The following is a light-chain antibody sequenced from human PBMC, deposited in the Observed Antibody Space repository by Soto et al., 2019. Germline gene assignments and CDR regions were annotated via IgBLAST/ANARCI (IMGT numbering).Light chain of an antibody. V-gene: IGKV3-20*01. CDR2: GAS. CDR1: QTVSSNY. Sequence: EIILTQSPDTLSLSSGGRATPSFKASQTVSSNYLAWCQQRPGQAPRLLIYGASTRAAGIPDRFSGSGSGSDFTLTITRLEPEDSAVYFCQQYTGPPTTFGQGTRLEIK. CDR3: QQYTGPPTT. J-gene: IGKJ5*01.